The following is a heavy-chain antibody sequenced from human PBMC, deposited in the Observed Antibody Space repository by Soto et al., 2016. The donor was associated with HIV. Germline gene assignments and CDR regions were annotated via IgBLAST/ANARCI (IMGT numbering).Heavy chain of an antibody. CDR2: INPRSGET. CDR3: AKFAIAAAGRWFDP. Sequence: QVQLVQSGAEVKKPGASVEVSCKASGYTFSDYYIHWVRQAPGQGLEWMGRINPRSGETDYAQKFQGKVTLTRDTSINTAYMEVTSLRFDDTAVYFCAKFAIAAAGRWFDPWGQGTLVTVSS. J-gene: IGHJ5*02. V-gene: IGHV1-2*02. D-gene: IGHD2-15*01. CDR1: GYTFSDYY.